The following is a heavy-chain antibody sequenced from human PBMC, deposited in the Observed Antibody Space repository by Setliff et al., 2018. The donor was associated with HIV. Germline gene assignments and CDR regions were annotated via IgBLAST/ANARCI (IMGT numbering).Heavy chain of an antibody. Sequence: GASLKISCKASGYTFTTRWIGWVRQMHGKGLEWMGIINPRDSDARYSPALQGHFTFSADQSITTAYLQWSSLKASDTAMYFCATARPGGSPTLDFDYWGQGTLVTVSS. CDR3: ATARPGGSPTLDFDY. V-gene: IGHV5-51*01. J-gene: IGHJ4*02. CDR1: GYTFTTRW. D-gene: IGHD1-26*01. CDR2: INPRDSDA.